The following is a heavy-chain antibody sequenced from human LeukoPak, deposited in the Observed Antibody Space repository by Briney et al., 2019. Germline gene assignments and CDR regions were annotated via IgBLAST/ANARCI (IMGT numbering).Heavy chain of an antibody. V-gene: IGHV4-4*07. J-gene: IGHJ4*02. CDR2: IYTSGST. D-gene: IGHD2-15*01. Sequence: PSETLSLTCTVSGGSISSYYWSWIRQPAGKGLEWIGRIYTSGSTNYNLSLKSRVTISVDKYKNQFSLKLSSVTAADTAVYYCARGPSRGIVVVVAATPLDYWGQGTLVTVSS. CDR1: GGSISSYY. CDR3: ARGPSRGIVVVVAATPLDY.